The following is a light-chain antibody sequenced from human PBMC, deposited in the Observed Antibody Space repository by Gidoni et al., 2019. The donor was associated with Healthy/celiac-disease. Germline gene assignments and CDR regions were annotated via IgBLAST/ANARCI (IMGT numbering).Light chain of an antibody. Sequence: DIQMTQSPSSLSASVGDRVTITCQASQDISNYLNWYQQKPGKAPKLLIYDASNLETGVPSRFSGSGSGTDFTFTISSLQPEDIATYYCQQYDKLSTFASXAKVDI. CDR2: DAS. J-gene: IGKJ3*01. CDR1: QDISNY. CDR3: QQYDKLST. V-gene: IGKV1-33*01.